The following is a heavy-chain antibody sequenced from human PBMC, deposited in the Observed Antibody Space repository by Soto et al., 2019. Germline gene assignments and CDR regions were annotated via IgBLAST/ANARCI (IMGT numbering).Heavy chain of an antibody. V-gene: IGHV3-21*01. J-gene: IGHJ4*02. Sequence: GGSLRLSCAASGLTFSHYSMNWVRQAPGKGLEWVSSISGGGTYTYYAESMKGRFTISRDNAKNTLYLQMNSLRAEDTAVYYCARVRSIAAFDYWGQGTLVTVSS. CDR2: ISGGGTYT. D-gene: IGHD6-6*01. CDR3: ARVRSIAAFDY. CDR1: GLTFSHYS.